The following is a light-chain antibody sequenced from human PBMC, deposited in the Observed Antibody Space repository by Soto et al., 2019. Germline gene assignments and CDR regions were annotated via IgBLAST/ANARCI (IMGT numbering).Light chain of an antibody. J-gene: IGKJ5*01. CDR1: QSISSW. Sequence: DIQMPQSPSTLSASVGDRVTITCRATQSISSWLDWYQQKPGKATKLLIYDASGLESWVPLRFSGSGSGTEFTLTISSLQPDDCAPYYCQQYNSYSLSVGQGTRLEIK. V-gene: IGKV1-5*01. CDR3: QQYNSYSLS. CDR2: DAS.